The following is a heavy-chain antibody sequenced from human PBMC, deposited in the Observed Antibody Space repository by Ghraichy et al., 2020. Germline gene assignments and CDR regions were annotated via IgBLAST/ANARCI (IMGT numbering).Heavy chain of an antibody. V-gene: IGHV6-1*01. CDR3: ARDSADSWSLWYFDV. J-gene: IGHJ2*01. Sequence: QTLSLTCAISGDSVSNDNVAWNWIRQYPSRGLEWLGRTYFRSQWNYDYALSVKGRLTIEPDTSKNQFSLQLKSVTPEDTALYYCARDSADSWSLWYFDVWGRGTLVTVSS. D-gene: IGHD6-13*01. CDR1: GDSVSNDNVA. CDR2: TYFRSQWNY.